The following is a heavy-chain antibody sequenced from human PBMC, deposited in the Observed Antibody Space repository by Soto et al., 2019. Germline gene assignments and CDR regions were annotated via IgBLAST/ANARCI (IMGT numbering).Heavy chain of an antibody. Sequence: QVQLVQSGADVKKPGASVKVSCKASGYTCTSYGISWVRQAPGQGLEWMGWISAYNGNTNYAQKLQGRVTMTTDTSTSTAYRGLRSLRTDDTAVYYGASGAPWEGVTFDYWGQGTLVTVSS. CDR1: GYTCTSYG. CDR2: ISAYNGNT. V-gene: IGHV1-18*04. D-gene: IGHD1-26*01. J-gene: IGHJ4*02. CDR3: ASGAPWEGVTFDY.